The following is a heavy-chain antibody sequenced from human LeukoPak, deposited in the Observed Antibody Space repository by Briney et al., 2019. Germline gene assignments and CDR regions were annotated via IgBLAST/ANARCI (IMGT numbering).Heavy chain of an antibody. CDR3: ARIGYSSSSLDY. J-gene: IGHJ4*02. D-gene: IGHD6-6*01. CDR1: GFTFSNYW. V-gene: IGHV3-7*01. Sequence: GGSLRLSCAASGFTFSNYWMTWVRQAPGKGLEWVANIKQDGSVKYYVDSVKGRFTVSRDNAKNTLYLQMISLRAEDTAVYYCARIGYSSSSLDYWGQGTLVTVSS. CDR2: IKQDGSVK.